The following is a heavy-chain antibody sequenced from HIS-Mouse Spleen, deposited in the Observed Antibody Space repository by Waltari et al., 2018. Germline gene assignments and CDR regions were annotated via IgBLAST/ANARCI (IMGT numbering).Heavy chain of an antibody. CDR3: ARVKVATIFDY. D-gene: IGHD5-12*01. CDR1: GYSISSGYY. V-gene: IGHV4-38-2*02. Sequence: QVQLQESGPGLVKPSETLSLTCTVSGYSISSGYYWGWIRQPPGKGLEWIGSIYHSGGTYYNPSLKSRVTISVDTSKNQFSLKLSSVTAADTAVYYCARVKVATIFDYWGQGTLVTVSS. CDR2: IYHSGGT. J-gene: IGHJ4*02.